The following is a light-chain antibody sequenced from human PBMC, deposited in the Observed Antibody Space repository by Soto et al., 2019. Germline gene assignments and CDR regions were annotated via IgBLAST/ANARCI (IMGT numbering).Light chain of an antibody. CDR3: QQYGSSPPTYT. CDR2: DAS. J-gene: IGKJ2*01. CDR1: QTVSSRD. Sequence: EVVLTQSPGTLSLSPGDRVTLSCRASQTVSSRDLAWYQQKPGQAPRLLIYDASIRATGIPDRFSGSGSGTDFTLTISTLEPEDFAMYYCQQYGSSPPTYTFGQGTKLEIK. V-gene: IGKV3-20*01.